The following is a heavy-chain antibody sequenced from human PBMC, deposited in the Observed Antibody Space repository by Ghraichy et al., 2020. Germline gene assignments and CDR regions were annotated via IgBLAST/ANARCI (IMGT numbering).Heavy chain of an antibody. V-gene: IGHV4-31*03. CDR3: ARVWSGYLHFDY. D-gene: IGHD3-3*01. CDR2: IYYSGST. Sequence: SETLSLTCTVSGGSISSGGYYWSWIRQHPGKGLEWIGYIYYSGSTYYNPSLKSRVTISVDTSKNQFSLKLSSVTAADTAVYYCARVWSGYLHFDYWGQGTLVTVSS. J-gene: IGHJ4*02. CDR1: GGSISSGGYY.